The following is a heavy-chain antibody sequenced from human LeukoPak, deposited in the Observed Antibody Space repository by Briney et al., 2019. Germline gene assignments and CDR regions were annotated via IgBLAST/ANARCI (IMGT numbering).Heavy chain of an antibody. CDR1: GGTFSSYA. D-gene: IGHD3-3*01. CDR3: AWSGYPYYYMDV. J-gene: IGHJ6*03. Sequence: SVKVSCKASGGTFSSYAISWVRQAPGQGLEWMGGIIPIFGTANYAQKFQGRVTITADESTSTAYMELSSLRSEDTAVYYCAWSGYPYYYMDVWGKGTTVTVSS. V-gene: IGHV1-69*13. CDR2: IIPIFGTA.